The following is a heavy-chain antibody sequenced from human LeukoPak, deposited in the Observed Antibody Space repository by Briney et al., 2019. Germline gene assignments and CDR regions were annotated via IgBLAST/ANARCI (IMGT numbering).Heavy chain of an antibody. V-gene: IGHV1-24*01. CDR3: ATGIVVVPAASPGEVDY. J-gene: IGHJ4*02. CDR1: GYTLTELF. D-gene: IGHD2-2*01. Sequence: AASVKVSCKVSGYTLTELFMHWVRQAPGKGLEWMGGFDPEDGETIYAQKFQGRVTMTEDTSTDTAYMELSSLRSEDTAVYYCATGIVVVPAASPGEVDYWGQGTLVTVSS. CDR2: FDPEDGET.